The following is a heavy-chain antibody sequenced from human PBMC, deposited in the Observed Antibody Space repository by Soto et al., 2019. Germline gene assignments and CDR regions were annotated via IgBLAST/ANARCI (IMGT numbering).Heavy chain of an antibody. CDR1: GGSINGGSYS. CDR2: IYHRGTT. V-gene: IGHV4-30-2*01. J-gene: IGHJ4*02. Sequence: QLQLQESGSRLVKPSQTLSLTCAVSGGSINGGSYSWNWIRQPPGKGLEWIGSIYHRGTTYYNPSLKRRVSILGDRSKNQFSLSLSSVTAADTAVYYCARGDYGDFGVNFDYWGQGTLVTVSS. D-gene: IGHD4-17*01. CDR3: ARGDYGDFGVNFDY.